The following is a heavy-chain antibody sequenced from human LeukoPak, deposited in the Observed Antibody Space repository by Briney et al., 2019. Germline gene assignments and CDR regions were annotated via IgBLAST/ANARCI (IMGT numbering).Heavy chain of an antibody. CDR2: IYYSGST. CDR3: ARDVYGGNGGFDY. Sequence: SETLSLTCTVSGGSISSYYWSWIWQPPGKGLEWIGYIYYSGSTNYNPSLKSRVTTSVDTSKNQFSLKLSSVTAADTAVYYCARDVYGGNGGFDYWGQGTLVTVSS. D-gene: IGHD4-23*01. J-gene: IGHJ4*02. V-gene: IGHV4-59*01. CDR1: GGSISSYY.